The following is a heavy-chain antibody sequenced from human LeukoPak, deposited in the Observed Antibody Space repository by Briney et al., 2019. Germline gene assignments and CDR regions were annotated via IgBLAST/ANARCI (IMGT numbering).Heavy chain of an antibody. V-gene: IGHV3-30-3*01. CDR3: ARDYWWNYDY. CDR2: ISKDGSDK. Sequence: RSLRLSCAASGFTFSDYALHWVRQAPGKGLEWVAVISKDGSDKYYPGSVRGRFTISRDNSKNTIYLQMDSLRAEDTAIYYCARDYWWNYDYWGQGTLVTVSS. CDR1: GFTFSDYA. D-gene: IGHD1-7*01. J-gene: IGHJ4*02.